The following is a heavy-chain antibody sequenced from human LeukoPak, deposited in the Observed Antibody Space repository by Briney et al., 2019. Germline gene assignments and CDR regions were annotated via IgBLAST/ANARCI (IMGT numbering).Heavy chain of an antibody. V-gene: IGHV1-69*05. J-gene: IGHJ4*02. CDR1: GGTFSSYA. D-gene: IGHD6-19*01. CDR3: ARDRSVFVAVAAPDY. Sequence: ASVKVSCKASGGTFSSYAISWVRQAPGQGLEWMGRIIPIFGTANYAQKFQGRVTITTDESTSTAYMELSSLRSEDTAVYYCARDRSVFVAVAAPDYWGQGTLVTVSS. CDR2: IIPIFGTA.